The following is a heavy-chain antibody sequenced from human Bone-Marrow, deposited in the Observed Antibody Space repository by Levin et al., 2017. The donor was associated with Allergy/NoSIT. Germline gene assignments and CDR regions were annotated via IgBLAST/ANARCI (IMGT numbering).Heavy chain of an antibody. J-gene: IGHJ5*02. V-gene: IGHV1-18*01. CDR3: ARVGYCSSTSCYVAGNNWFDP. CDR2: ISAYNGNT. Sequence: ASVKVSCKASGYTFTSYGISWVRQAPGQGLEWMGWISAYNGNTNYAQKLQGRVTMTTDTSTSTAYMELRSLRSDDTAVYYCARVGYCSSTSCYVAGNNWFDPWGQGTLVTVSS. CDR1: GYTFTSYG. D-gene: IGHD2-2*01.